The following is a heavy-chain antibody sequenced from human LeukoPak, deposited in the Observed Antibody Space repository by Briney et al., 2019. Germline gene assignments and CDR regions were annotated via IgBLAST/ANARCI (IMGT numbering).Heavy chain of an antibody. J-gene: IGHJ4*02. Sequence: ASVKVSCKASGYTFTSYGISWVRQAPGQGLEWMGWISAYNGNTNYAQKLQGRVTMTTDTSTSTAYTELRSLRSDDTAVYYCAIAAAGTGAYYFDYWGQGTLVTVSS. D-gene: IGHD6-13*01. CDR3: AIAAAGTGAYYFDY. CDR1: GYTFTSYG. CDR2: ISAYNGNT. V-gene: IGHV1-18*01.